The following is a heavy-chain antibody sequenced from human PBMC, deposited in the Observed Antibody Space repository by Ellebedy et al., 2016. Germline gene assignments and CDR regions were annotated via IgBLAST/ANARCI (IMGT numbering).Heavy chain of an antibody. D-gene: IGHD2-8*02. V-gene: IGHV4-61*02. Sequence: SETLSLTXTVSGGSVSSGSYYWSWIRQPAGKGLEWIGRIYTSGSTNYNPSLKSRVTMSVDTSKNQFSLKLSSVTAADTAVYYCARDTGLWGQGTLVTVSS. CDR1: GGSVSSGSYY. CDR3: ARDTGL. CDR2: IYTSGST. J-gene: IGHJ4*02.